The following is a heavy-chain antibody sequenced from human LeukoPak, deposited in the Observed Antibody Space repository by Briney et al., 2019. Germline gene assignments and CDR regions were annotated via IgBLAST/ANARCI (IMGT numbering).Heavy chain of an antibody. Sequence: PGGSLRLSCVASGFTFDDYAMHWVRQTPGKGLEWVSGISWNSGSIGYADSVKGRFTISRDNAKNSLYLQMNSLKPEDTALYYCAKQHGGNYYYMDVWGKGTTVTVSS. CDR3: AKQHGGNYYYMDV. CDR2: ISWNSGSI. J-gene: IGHJ6*03. D-gene: IGHD2-15*01. V-gene: IGHV3-9*01. CDR1: GFTFDDYA.